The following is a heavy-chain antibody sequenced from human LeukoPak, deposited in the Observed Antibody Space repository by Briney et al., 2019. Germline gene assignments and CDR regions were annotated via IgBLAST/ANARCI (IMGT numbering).Heavy chain of an antibody. CDR2: IYYSGST. V-gene: IGHV4-59*01. CDR3: ARESYYYDSSGYYRY. J-gene: IGHJ4*02. CDR1: GGSISSYY. Sequence: SETLSLTCTVSGGSISSYYWSWIRQPPGKGLEWIGYIYYSGSTNYSPSLKGRVTISVDTSKNQFSLKLSSVTAADTAVYYCARESYYYDSSGYYRYWGQGTLVTVSS. D-gene: IGHD3-22*01.